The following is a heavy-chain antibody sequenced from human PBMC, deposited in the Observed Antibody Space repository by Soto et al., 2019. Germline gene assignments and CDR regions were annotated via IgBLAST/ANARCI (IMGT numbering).Heavy chain of an antibody. V-gene: IGHV3-23*01. CDR2: ISGSGGST. CDR1: GFTFSSYA. Sequence: PGGSLRLSCAASGFTFSSYAMSWVRRAPGKGLEWVSAISGSGGSTYYADSVKGRFTISRDNSKKTLYLQMNSLRAEDTAVYYCGNVGIAVAGTVLGYWGQGNLVTVSS. D-gene: IGHD6-19*01. J-gene: IGHJ4*02. CDR3: GNVGIAVAGTVLGY.